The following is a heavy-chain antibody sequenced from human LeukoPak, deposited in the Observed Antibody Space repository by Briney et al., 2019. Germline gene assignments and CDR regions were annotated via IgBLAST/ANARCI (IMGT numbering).Heavy chain of an antibody. V-gene: IGHV3-11*01. Sequence: SGGSLRLSCVASGFTFSDYYMNWIRQAPGKGLEWVSYITTSGSTIYYIDSVKGRFTISRDNAKNSLYLQMNSLRAEDTAVYYCARSNSYGYVRTMDVWGQGTTVTVSS. J-gene: IGHJ6*02. CDR3: ARSNSYGYVRTMDV. D-gene: IGHD5-18*01. CDR2: ITTSGSTI. CDR1: GFTFSDYY.